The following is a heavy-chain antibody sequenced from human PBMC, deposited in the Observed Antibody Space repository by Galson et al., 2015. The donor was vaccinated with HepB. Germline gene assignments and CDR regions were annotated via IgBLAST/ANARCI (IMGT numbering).Heavy chain of an antibody. J-gene: IGHJ4*02. Sequence: SLRLSCAASGFTFSSYAMSWVRQAPGKGLEWVSAISGSGGSTYYADSVKGRLTISRDNSKNTLYLQINSLRGDDTAIYYCARQLGYCSDGSCYFDHWGQGTLVTVSS. CDR2: ISGSGGST. CDR3: ARQLGYCSDGSCYFDH. V-gene: IGHV3-23*01. CDR1: GFTFSSYA. D-gene: IGHD2-15*01.